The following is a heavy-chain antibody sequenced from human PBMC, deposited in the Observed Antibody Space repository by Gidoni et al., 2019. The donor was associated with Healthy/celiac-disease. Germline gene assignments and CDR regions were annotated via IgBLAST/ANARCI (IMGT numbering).Heavy chain of an antibody. Sequence: EVQLVESGGGLVKPGGSLSISCAASGFTFSSYSMKWVRQAPGKGLEWVSSISSSSSYIYYADSVKGRFTISRDNAKNSLYLQMNILRAEDTAVYYCARVPLPYSSSWPFDYWGQGTLVTVSS. V-gene: IGHV3-21*01. D-gene: IGHD6-13*01. J-gene: IGHJ4*02. CDR3: ARVPLPYSSSWPFDY. CDR2: ISSSSSYI. CDR1: GFTFSSYS.